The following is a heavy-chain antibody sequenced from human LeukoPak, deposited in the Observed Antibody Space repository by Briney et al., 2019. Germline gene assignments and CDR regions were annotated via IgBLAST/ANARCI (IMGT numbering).Heavy chain of an antibody. Sequence: SETLPLTCTVSGGSISSYYWSWIRQPPGKGLEWIGHIYYSGSTNYNPSLKSRVTISVDTSKNQFSLKLSSVTAADTAVYYCARGGFLSVDPAMVDSGRVTLVTVSS. CDR1: GGSISSYY. CDR2: IYYSGST. V-gene: IGHV4-59*01. CDR3: ARGGFLSVDPAMVD. D-gene: IGHD5-18*01. J-gene: IGHJ4*02.